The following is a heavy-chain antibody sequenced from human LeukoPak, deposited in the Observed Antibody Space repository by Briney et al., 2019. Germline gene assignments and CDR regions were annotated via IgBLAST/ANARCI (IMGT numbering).Heavy chain of an antibody. CDR1: GFTFSSYA. CDR2: ISYDGSNK. D-gene: IGHD6-13*01. J-gene: IGHJ4*02. Sequence: GGSLGLSCAASGFTFSSYAMSWVRQAPGKGLEWVAVISYDGSNKYYADSVKGRFTISRDNSKNTLYLQMNSLRAEDTAVYYCARGSIAAAGDELDYWGQGTLVTVSS. V-gene: IGHV3-30-3*01. CDR3: ARGSIAAAGDELDY.